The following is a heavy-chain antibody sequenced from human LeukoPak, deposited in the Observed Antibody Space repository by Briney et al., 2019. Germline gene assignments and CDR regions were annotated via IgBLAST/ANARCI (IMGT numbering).Heavy chain of an antibody. CDR1: GYTFTGYY. V-gene: IGHV1-2*02. Sequence: ASAKVSCKASGYTFTGYYMHWVRQAPGQRLEWMGWINPNSGGTHYAQKFQGRVTVTRNTYISTTYMDLSRLRSDDTAVYYCARKGEDYGDYDYWGQGTLVTVSS. CDR2: INPNSGGT. CDR3: ARKGEDYGDYDY. D-gene: IGHD4-17*01. J-gene: IGHJ4*02.